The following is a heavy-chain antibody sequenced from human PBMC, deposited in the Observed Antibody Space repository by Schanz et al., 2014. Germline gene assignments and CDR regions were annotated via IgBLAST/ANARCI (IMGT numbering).Heavy chain of an antibody. CDR2: IIPVLGIA. CDR3: ARDRRRYCSTASCLHDNWFDP. V-gene: IGHV1-69*04. D-gene: IGHD2-2*01. CDR1: GGTFSSYT. Sequence: QVHLVQSWAEVKGPGASVKVSCKASGGTFSSYTISWIRQAPGQGLEWMGRIIPVLGIANYAQKFQGRVTMTTDTSTGTAYMELRSLRSDDTAVYYCARDRRRYCSTASCLHDNWFDPWGQGTLVIDSS. J-gene: IGHJ5*02.